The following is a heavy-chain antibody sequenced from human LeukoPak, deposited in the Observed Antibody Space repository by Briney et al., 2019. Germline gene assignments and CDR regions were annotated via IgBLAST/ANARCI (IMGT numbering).Heavy chain of an antibody. Sequence: PGGSLRLSCATSGFTFSHHEMNWVRQAPGKGLEWVAYTSRGGSDISYADSVKGRFTISTDNANSSLYLQMNSLRAEDTAVYFCVRARLIRLENFFDYWGQGTLVTVSS. V-gene: IGHV3-48*03. CDR2: TSRGGSDI. J-gene: IGHJ4*02. CDR1: GFTFSHHE. D-gene: IGHD2-21*02. CDR3: VRARLIRLENFFDY.